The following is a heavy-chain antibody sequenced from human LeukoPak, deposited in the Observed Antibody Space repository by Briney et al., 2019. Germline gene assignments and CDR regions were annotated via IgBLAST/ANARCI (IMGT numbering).Heavy chain of an antibody. CDR1: GFTFSDYY. CDR2: ISSSSSYT. V-gene: IGHV3-11*06. CDR3: ARGGRWFGELADAFDI. J-gene: IGHJ3*02. Sequence: GSLRLSCAASGFTFSDYYMSWIRQAPGKELEWVSYISSSSSYTNYADSVKGRFTISRDNAKNSLYLQMNSLRAEDTAVYYCARGGRWFGELADAFDIWGQGTMVTVSS. D-gene: IGHD3-10*01.